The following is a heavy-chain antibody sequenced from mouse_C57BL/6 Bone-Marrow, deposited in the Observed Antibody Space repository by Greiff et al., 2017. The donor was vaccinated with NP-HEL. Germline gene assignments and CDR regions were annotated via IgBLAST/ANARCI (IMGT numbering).Heavy chain of an antibody. J-gene: IGHJ3*01. CDR3: AIAYYSNFFAY. Sequence: VQLQQSGAELVRPGPSVKVSCKASGYAFTNYLIEWVKQRPGQGLEWIGVINPGSGGTNYNEKFKGKATLTADKSASTAYMQLSSLTSEDSAVYFCAIAYYSNFFAYWGQVTLVTVSA. CDR1: GYAFTNYL. CDR2: INPGSGGT. V-gene: IGHV1-54*01. D-gene: IGHD2-5*01.